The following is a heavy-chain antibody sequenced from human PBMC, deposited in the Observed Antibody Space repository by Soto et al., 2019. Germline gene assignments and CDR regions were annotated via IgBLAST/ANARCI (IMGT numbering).Heavy chain of an antibody. CDR2: INHSGST. CDR1: GRSFSGYY. CDR3: ASHSIAVAGTVTPWLF. D-gene: IGHD6-19*01. V-gene: IGHV4-34*01. J-gene: IGHJ4*02. Sequence: SETLSLTCAVYGRSFSGYYWSWIRQPPGKGLEWIGEINHSGSTNYNPSLKSRVTISVDTSKNQFSLKLSSVTAADTAVYYCASHSIAVAGTVTPWLFWGQGTLVTVSS.